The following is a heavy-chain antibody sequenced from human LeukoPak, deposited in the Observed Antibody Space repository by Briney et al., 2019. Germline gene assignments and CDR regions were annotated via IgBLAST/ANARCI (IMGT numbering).Heavy chain of an antibody. CDR3: VRDTSNYGMDV. V-gene: IGHV3-33*01. CDR2: IWYDGSNK. CDR1: GFTFSSYG. Sequence: PGGSLGLSCVVSGFTFSSYGMHWVRQAPGKGLEWVAVIWYDGSNKYYADSVKGRFTISRDNSKNTLYLQMNSLRAEDTTVYYCVRDTSNYGMDVWGQGTTVTVSS. D-gene: IGHD2-2*01. J-gene: IGHJ6*02.